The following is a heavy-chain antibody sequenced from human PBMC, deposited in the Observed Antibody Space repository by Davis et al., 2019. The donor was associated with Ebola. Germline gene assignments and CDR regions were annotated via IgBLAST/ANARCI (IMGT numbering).Heavy chain of an antibody. J-gene: IGHJ4*02. CDR2: ISSSSSYI. D-gene: IGHD3-3*01. Sequence: GGSLRLSCAASGFTFSSYSMNWVRQAPGKGLEWVPSISSSSSYIYYAASVKGRFTISRDNAKNSLYLQMNSLRAEDTAVYYCAREIYDFWSGYYKYYFDYWGQGTLVTVSS. V-gene: IGHV3-21*01. CDR3: AREIYDFWSGYYKYYFDY. CDR1: GFTFSSYS.